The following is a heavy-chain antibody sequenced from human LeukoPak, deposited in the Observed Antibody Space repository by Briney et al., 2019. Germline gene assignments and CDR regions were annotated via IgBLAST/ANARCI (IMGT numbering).Heavy chain of an antibody. D-gene: IGHD4-23*01. V-gene: IGHV3-23*01. J-gene: IGHJ4*02. CDR2: ISGSGGST. Sequence: GGSLRLSCAASGFTFNSYTMSWIRQSPGKGLEWVSAISGSGGSTYHADSVRGRFTISRDNSRNTLYLQMNSPRAEDTTVYYCAKDLAPFSGNSAPYFDYWGQGALVTVSS. CDR1: GFTFNSYT. CDR3: AKDLAPFSGNSAPYFDY.